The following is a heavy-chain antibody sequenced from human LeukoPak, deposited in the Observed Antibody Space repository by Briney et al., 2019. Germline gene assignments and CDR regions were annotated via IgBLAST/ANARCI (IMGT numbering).Heavy chain of an antibody. Sequence: GGSLRLSCAASGSTFSSYSINWVRQAPGKGLEWVSYISSSSSTIYYADSVKGRFTISRDNAKNSLYLQMNSLRAEDTAVYYCARDPNPDTATANAFDIWGQGTMVTVSS. J-gene: IGHJ3*02. V-gene: IGHV3-48*04. CDR2: ISSSSSTI. CDR1: GSTFSSYS. D-gene: IGHD5-18*01. CDR3: ARDPNPDTATANAFDI.